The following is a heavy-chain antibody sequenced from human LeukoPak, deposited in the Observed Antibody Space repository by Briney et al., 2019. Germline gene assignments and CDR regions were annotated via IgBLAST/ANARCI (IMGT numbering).Heavy chain of an antibody. D-gene: IGHD3-10*01. CDR2: ISGSGGST. CDR3: ARGPLIYGSDY. V-gene: IGHV3-23*01. J-gene: IGHJ4*02. Sequence: GGSLRLSCTASGFTFSSYAMNWVRQAPGKGLEWVSTISGSGGSTYYADSVKGRFTISRDNSKNTLYLQMNSLRAEDTAVYYCARGPLIYGSDYWGQGTLVTVSS. CDR1: GFTFSSYA.